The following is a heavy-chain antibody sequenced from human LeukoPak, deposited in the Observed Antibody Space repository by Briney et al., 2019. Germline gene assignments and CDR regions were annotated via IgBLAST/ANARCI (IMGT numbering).Heavy chain of an antibody. CDR1: GGSISSGGYY. CDR3: ARVWASDTAMVQEDWFDP. Sequence: SETLPLTCTVSGGSISSGGYYWSWIRQHPGKGLEWIGYIYYSGSTYYNPSLKSRVTISVDTSKNQFSLKLSSVTAADTAVYYCARVWASDTAMVQEDWFDPWGQGTLVTVSS. D-gene: IGHD5-18*01. CDR2: IYYSGST. V-gene: IGHV4-31*03. J-gene: IGHJ5*02.